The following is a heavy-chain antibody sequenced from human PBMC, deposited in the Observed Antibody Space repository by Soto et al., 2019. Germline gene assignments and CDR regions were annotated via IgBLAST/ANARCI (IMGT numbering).Heavy chain of an antibody. V-gene: IGHV2-5*02. CDR3: APTRAAKFDY. Sequence: QITLKESGPTLVKPTQTLTLTCNVSGVSLSTGGVGVGWIRQPPGKALEWLALIYWDDDQRSSPSLKSRLTISKDTSKNQVVLTMTNMAPEETATSYCAPTRAAKFDYWGQGTLVPVSS. J-gene: IGHJ4*02. CDR2: IYWDDDQ. D-gene: IGHD2-15*01. CDR1: GVSLSTGGVG.